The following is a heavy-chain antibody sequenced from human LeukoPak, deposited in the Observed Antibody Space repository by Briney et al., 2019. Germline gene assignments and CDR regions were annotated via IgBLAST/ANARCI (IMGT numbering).Heavy chain of an antibody. CDR3: ARHLLYYYDSSGNNWFDP. V-gene: IGHV4-61*02. D-gene: IGHD3-22*01. J-gene: IGHJ5*02. CDR1: GGSISSGSYY. Sequence: SQTLSLTCTVSGGSISSGSYYWSWIRQPAGKGLEWIGRIYTSGSTNYNPSLKSRVTISVDTSKNQFSLKLSSVTAADTAVYYCARHLLYYYDSSGNNWFDPWGQGTLVTVSS. CDR2: IYTSGST.